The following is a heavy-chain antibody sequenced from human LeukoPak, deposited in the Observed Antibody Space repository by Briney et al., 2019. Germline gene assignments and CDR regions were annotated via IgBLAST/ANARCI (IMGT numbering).Heavy chain of an antibody. CDR2: IKRDGSEK. V-gene: IGHV3-7*03. D-gene: IGHD6-13*01. CDR1: GFSFSSYW. Sequence: GSLRLSCAASGFSFSSYWMNWVRRAPGKGLEWVANIKRDGSEKNYVDSVKGRFTISRDNAKNSLYLQMNSLRAEDAAVYYCAKERPSIAAAGDPYFDYWGQGTLVTVSS. CDR3: AKERPSIAAAGDPYFDY. J-gene: IGHJ4*02.